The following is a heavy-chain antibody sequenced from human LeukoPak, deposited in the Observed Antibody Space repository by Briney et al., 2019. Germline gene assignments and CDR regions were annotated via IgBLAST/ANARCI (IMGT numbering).Heavy chain of an antibody. CDR2: ISSSSTTI. CDR1: GFTFSSYS. V-gene: IGHV3-48*01. Sequence: PSGGSLRLSCAASGFTFSSYSMNWVRQAPGKGLECVSYISSSSTTIYYADSVKGRFTISRDNAKNSLYLQMNSLRAEDTAVYYCARNFHRRLYDSSGYYPYWGQGTLVTVSS. D-gene: IGHD3-22*01. J-gene: IGHJ4*02. CDR3: ARNFHRRLYDSSGYYPY.